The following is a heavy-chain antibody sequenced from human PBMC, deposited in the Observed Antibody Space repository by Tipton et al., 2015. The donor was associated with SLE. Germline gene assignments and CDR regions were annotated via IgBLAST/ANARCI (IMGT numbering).Heavy chain of an antibody. V-gene: IGHV4-31*03. J-gene: IGHJ6*03. CDR3: ARAGAGYYYYSYMDV. CDR1: GGSISRIGYY. CDR2: IYHTGST. Sequence: TLSLTCTVSGGSISRIGYYWSWIRQHPGKGLEWIGYIYHTGSTYYNPSLESRVTISVDTSKNQFSLKLSSVTAADTAVYYCARAGAGYYYYSYMDVWGKGTTLTVSS.